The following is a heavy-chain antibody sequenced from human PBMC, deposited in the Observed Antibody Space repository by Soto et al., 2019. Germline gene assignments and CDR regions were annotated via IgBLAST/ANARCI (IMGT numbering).Heavy chain of an antibody. Sequence: TSETLSLTCTVSVDSISSADYYWSWIRQTPGKGLEWIGHIFYSGTTYYNPSLKSRLTISVDTSKNHFSLRLTSVTAADTAVYYCARDLWVEPELYYYGMDVWGQGTTVTVSS. CDR3: ARDLWVEPELYYYGMDV. CDR2: IFYSGTT. CDR1: VDSISSADYY. V-gene: IGHV4-30-4*01. J-gene: IGHJ6*02. D-gene: IGHD1-1*01.